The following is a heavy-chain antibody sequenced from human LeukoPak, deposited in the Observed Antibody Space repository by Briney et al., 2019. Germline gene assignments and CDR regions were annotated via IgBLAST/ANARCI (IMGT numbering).Heavy chain of an antibody. CDR1: GGSISSSSYY. CDR3: ARVRKNDYGDYFDAFDI. V-gene: IGHV4-39*07. J-gene: IGHJ3*02. D-gene: IGHD4-17*01. CDR2: INHSGST. Sequence: SETLSLTCTVSGGSISSSSYYWSWIRQPPGKGLEWIGEINHSGSTNYNPSLKSRVTISVDTSKNQFSLKLSSVTAADTAVYYCARVRKNDYGDYFDAFDIWGQGTMVTVSS.